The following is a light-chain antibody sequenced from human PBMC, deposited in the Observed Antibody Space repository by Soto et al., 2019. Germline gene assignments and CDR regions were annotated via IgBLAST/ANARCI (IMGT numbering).Light chain of an antibody. CDR1: QSVSSY. Sequence: EIVVTQSPATLSVSPGERATLSCRASQSVSSYLAWYQQKPGQAPRLLIYGASTRATGIPARFSGSGSGTDFTLTISSLEPEDFAVYYCQQRISWPITFGQGTRLEIK. CDR3: QQRISWPIT. CDR2: GAS. V-gene: IGKV3-11*01. J-gene: IGKJ5*01.